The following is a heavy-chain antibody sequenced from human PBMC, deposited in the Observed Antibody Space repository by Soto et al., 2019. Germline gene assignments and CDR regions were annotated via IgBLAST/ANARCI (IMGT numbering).Heavy chain of an antibody. J-gene: IGHJ4*02. D-gene: IGHD3-22*01. CDR1: GFLFSSHW. Sequence: GGSLRLSCAASGFLFSSHWMTWVRQAPGKGLEWVAHINQDGGETYYLDSVKGRFTISRDNARNSLNLQMASLRAEDTAVYYCASPTYYYDSSGPPAYWAQGTLVTVSS. V-gene: IGHV3-7*01. CDR3: ASPTYYYDSSGPPAY. CDR2: INQDGGET.